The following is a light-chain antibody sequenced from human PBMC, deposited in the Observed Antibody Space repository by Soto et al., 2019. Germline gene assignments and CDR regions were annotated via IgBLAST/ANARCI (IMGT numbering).Light chain of an antibody. Sequence: QSALTKPASVSGSPGQSITISCTGTSSDVGGYNYVSWYQQHPGKAPKLMIYEVSNRPSGVSNRFSGSKSGNTASLTISGLQAEDEADYYCSSYTSSSTLVGGGTKLTVL. CDR3: SSYTSSSTL. J-gene: IGLJ2*01. V-gene: IGLV2-14*01. CDR1: SSDVGGYNY. CDR2: EVS.